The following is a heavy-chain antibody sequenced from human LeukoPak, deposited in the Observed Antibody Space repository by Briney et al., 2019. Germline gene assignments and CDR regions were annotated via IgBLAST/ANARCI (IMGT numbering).Heavy chain of an antibody. D-gene: IGHD7-27*01. Sequence: GGSLGLSCAASGFTFSSYRMSWVRQAPGKGLEWVANIKQDGSEKYYVDSVKGRFTISRDNAKNSLYLQMNSLRAEDTAVYYCARVMEANWGSFDYWGQGTLVTVSS. CDR3: ARVMEANWGSFDY. CDR2: IKQDGSEK. J-gene: IGHJ4*02. CDR1: GFTFSSYR. V-gene: IGHV3-7*01.